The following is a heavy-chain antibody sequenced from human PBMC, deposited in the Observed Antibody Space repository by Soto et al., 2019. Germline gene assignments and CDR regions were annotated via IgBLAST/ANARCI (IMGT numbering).Heavy chain of an antibody. D-gene: IGHD5-12*01. Sequence: QVQLVQSGAEVKKPGASVKVSCKTSGFTFTSYDINWVRQATGQGLEWMGWMHPNSGNTGYAQKFQGRLSMTRNTSTSTVYQELMILRSEETAVYYCAREGHYIATEYRGQGTLVTGSS. CDR2: MHPNSGNT. CDR1: GFTFTSYD. J-gene: IGHJ4*02. CDR3: AREGHYIATEY. V-gene: IGHV1-8*02.